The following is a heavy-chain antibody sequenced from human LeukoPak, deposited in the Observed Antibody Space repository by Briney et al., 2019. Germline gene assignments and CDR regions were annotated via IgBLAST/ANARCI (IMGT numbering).Heavy chain of an antibody. CDR2: IYHSGRT. Sequence: SETLSLTCAVPGGSISSGGYCWSWIRQPPGKGLEWIGYIYHSGRTYYNPSRKSRVTISVKRSKKQFSLKLSVVTAADTAVYYCARVVRGVPSWFDPWGQGTLLTVSS. V-gene: IGHV4-30-2*01. J-gene: IGHJ5*02. CDR1: GGSISSGGYC. D-gene: IGHD3-10*01. CDR3: ARVVRGVPSWFDP.